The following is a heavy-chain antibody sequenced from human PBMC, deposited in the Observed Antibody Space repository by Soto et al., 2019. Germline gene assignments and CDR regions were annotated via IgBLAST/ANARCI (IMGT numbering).Heavy chain of an antibody. Sequence: QVQLVESGGGVVQPGRSLRLSCAASGFTFSSYGMHWVRQAPGKGLEWVAVIWYDGSNKYYADSVKGRFTISRDNSKNTLYLQMNSLRAEDTAVYYCARDRGGRRYFDRLELIWGQGTMVTVSS. V-gene: IGHV3-33*01. CDR2: IWYDGSNK. J-gene: IGHJ3*02. CDR3: ARDRGGRRYFDRLELI. D-gene: IGHD3-9*01. CDR1: GFTFSSYG.